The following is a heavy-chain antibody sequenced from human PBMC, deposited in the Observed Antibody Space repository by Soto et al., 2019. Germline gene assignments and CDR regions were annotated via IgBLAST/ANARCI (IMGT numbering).Heavy chain of an antibody. CDR1: GDAIIGNNC. Sequence: SGTLCLTGAVAGDAIIGNNCWSWIRQPPGKGLEWIGEIYHSGSANFNPSLKSRVTMSVDTSKNQFSLRLSFVTAADTAMYYCARDAAVPGETDRFDYWGQGTLVTVSS. D-gene: IGHD6-19*01. J-gene: IGHJ4*02. CDR3: ARDAAVPGETDRFDY. V-gene: IGHV4-4*02. CDR2: IYHSGSA.